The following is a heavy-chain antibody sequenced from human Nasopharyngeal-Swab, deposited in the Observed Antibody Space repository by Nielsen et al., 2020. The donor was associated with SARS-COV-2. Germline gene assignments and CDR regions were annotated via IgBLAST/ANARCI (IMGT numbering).Heavy chain of an antibody. Sequence: VRQAPGKGLLWMAVISYDGIKKYYADSVKGRFTLSRDNSKNTLYLQMNSLRTEDTAVYYCAKDHQLIRNYYYYDMDVWGQGTTVTVSS. CDR2: ISYDGIKK. J-gene: IGHJ6*02. D-gene: IGHD2-8*01. CDR3: AKDHQLIRNYYYYDMDV. V-gene: IGHV3-30*18.